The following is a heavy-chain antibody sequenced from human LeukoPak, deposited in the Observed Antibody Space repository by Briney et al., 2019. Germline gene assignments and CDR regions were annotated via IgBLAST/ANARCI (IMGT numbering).Heavy chain of an antibody. Sequence: TGGSLRLSCAASGFTFRIYAMTWVRQAPGKGLEWVSAIGASGATFYADSVKGRFTISIDNSRNTLYLQMNSLRTEDTAVYYCAKNYHDNSAYFSWAFDIWGQGTMVTLSS. D-gene: IGHD3-22*01. CDR2: IGASGAT. CDR1: GFTFRIYA. J-gene: IGHJ3*02. V-gene: IGHV3-23*01. CDR3: AKNYHDNSAYFSWAFDI.